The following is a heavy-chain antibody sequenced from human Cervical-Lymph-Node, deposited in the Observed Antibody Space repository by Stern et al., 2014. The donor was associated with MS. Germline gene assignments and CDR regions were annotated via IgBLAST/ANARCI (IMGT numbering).Heavy chain of an antibody. CDR1: GGSISSYY. CDR3: ARGYSSSWYWFDS. Sequence: VQLVESGPGLMKPSETLSLTCTVSGGSISSYYWSWIRQPPGTGLEWIGYIYYSGSTNYNPSLKSRVTISVDTSKNQFSLKLSSVTAADTAVYFCARGYSSSWYWFDSWGQGTQVTVSS. CDR2: IYYSGST. D-gene: IGHD6-13*01. V-gene: IGHV4-59*01. J-gene: IGHJ5*01.